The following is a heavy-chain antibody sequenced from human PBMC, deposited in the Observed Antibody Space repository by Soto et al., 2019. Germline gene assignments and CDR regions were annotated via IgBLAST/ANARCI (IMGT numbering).Heavy chain of an antibody. CDR2: MYSGGST. Sequence: EVQLVESGGGLVQPGGSLRLSCAASEFTVSSNYMNWVRQAPGKGLEWVSVMYSGGSTYYADSVKGRFTISRDNSKHTLYLQMNSRRAEDTAVYYCARAGWVSMIAKDWGQGTLVTVSS. V-gene: IGHV3-66*01. CDR3: ARAGWVSMIAKD. D-gene: IGHD3-22*01. J-gene: IGHJ4*02. CDR1: EFTVSSNY.